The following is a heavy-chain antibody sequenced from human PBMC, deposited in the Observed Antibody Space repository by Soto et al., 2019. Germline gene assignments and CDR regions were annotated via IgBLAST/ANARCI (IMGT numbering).Heavy chain of an antibody. Sequence: GGSLRLSCAASGFTFSSYAMSWVRQAPGKGLEWVSAISGSGGSTYYADSVKGRFTISRDNSKNTLYLQMNSLRAEDTAVYYCAKALGLDYGDSNDAFDIWGQGTMVTVSS. J-gene: IGHJ3*02. V-gene: IGHV3-23*01. D-gene: IGHD4-17*01. CDR1: GFTFSSYA. CDR3: AKALGLDYGDSNDAFDI. CDR2: ISGSGGST.